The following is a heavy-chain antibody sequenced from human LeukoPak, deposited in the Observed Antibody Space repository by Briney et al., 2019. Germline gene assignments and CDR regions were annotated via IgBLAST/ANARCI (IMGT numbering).Heavy chain of an antibody. D-gene: IGHD5-24*01. V-gene: IGHV3-33*01. CDR2: IWYDASDR. CDR3: VRGVGVSRFNYFDP. J-gene: IGHJ5*02. Sequence: PGGSLRLSCAASGFTFSSFGMHWVRQAPGKGLESVAVIWYDASDRYYADSVKGRFTISRDNSKNTLFLQMNSLRDDDTAVYYCVRGVGVSRFNYFDPWGQGTLVVVSS. CDR1: GFTFSSFG.